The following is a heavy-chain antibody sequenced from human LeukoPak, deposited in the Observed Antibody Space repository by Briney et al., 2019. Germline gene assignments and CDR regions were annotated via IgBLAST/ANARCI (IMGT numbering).Heavy chain of an antibody. V-gene: IGHV4-39*01. Sequence: SETLSLTCTVPDGSISSSYYYWGWIRQPPGKGLEWIGSISYSGSTYYNPSLKSRLTISVDTSKNQFSLKLSSVTAADTAVYYCASYNWRSSAFDIWGQGTMVTVSS. CDR2: ISYSGST. J-gene: IGHJ3*02. CDR3: ASYNWRSSAFDI. CDR1: DGSISSSYYY. D-gene: IGHD5-24*01.